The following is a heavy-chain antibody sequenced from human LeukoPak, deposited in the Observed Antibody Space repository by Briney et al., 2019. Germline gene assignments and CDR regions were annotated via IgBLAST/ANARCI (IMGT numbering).Heavy chain of an antibody. CDR1: GFTFSSYS. V-gene: IGHV3-48*01. CDR2: ISSSSSTI. J-gene: IGHJ4*02. CDR3: APPEPIDY. D-gene: IGHD1-14*01. Sequence: GGSLRLSCAASGFTFSSYSMNWVRQAPGKGLEWVSYISSSSSTIYYVDSVKGRFAISRDNAKNSLYLQMNSLRAEDTAVYYCAPPEPIDYWGQGTLVSVSS.